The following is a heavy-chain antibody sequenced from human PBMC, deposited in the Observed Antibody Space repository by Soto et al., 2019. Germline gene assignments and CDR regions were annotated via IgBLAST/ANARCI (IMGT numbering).Heavy chain of an antibody. CDR1: GVTFSSYA. Sequence: ASVKVSCKASGVTFSSYAISWVRQAPVQGLEWMGGIIPIFGTANYAQKFQGRVTITADESTSTAYMELSSLRSEDTAVYYCARDRLARGPLYYYGMDVWGQGTTVTVSS. V-gene: IGHV1-69*13. CDR3: ARDRLARGPLYYYGMDV. J-gene: IGHJ6*02. CDR2: IIPIFGTA. D-gene: IGHD3-10*01.